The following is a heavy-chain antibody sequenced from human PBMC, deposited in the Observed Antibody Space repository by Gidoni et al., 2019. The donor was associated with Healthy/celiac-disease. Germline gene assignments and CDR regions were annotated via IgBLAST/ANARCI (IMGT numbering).Heavy chain of an antibody. D-gene: IGHD5-18*01. Sequence: EVHLLESGGVLVQPGGSLRLSCAASGFTVSSYAMSWVRQAPGKGLEWVSAISGSGGSTYYADSVKGRFTISRDNSKNTLYLQMNSLRAEDTAVYYCAKDAEQEMATANYFDYWGQGTLVTVSS. CDR1: GFTVSSYA. V-gene: IGHV3-23*01. CDR3: AKDAEQEMATANYFDY. CDR2: ISGSGGST. J-gene: IGHJ4*02.